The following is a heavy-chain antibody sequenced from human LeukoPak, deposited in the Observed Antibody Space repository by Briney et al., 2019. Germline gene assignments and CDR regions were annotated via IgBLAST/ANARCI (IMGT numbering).Heavy chain of an antibody. CDR3: ARDRDSSSWYVVVGVFDY. CDR2: ISSSSSYI. D-gene: IGHD6-13*01. J-gene: IGHJ4*02. CDR1: GFTFSSYS. V-gene: IGHV3-21*01. Sequence: PGGTLRLSCAASGFTFSSYSMNWVRQAPGKGLEWVSSISSSSSYIHYADSVKGRFTISRDNSKNTLYLQMNSLRAEDTAVYYCARDRDSSSWYVVVGVFDYWGQGTLVTVSS.